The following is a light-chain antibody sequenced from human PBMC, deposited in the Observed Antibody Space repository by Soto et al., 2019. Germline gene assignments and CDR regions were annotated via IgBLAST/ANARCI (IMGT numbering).Light chain of an antibody. J-gene: IGLJ2*01. Sequence: QSALTKPASVSVSPVQSITISCAGTMRDVGAYKLVSWYQQHPGRAPQLIIYEVRNRPSGISIRFSGSKSGHTASLTISGLKAEDEADYYCSSYTSRSTLLFVVGTKVTVL. V-gene: IGLV2-14*01. CDR1: MRDVGAYKL. CDR3: SSYTSRSTLL. CDR2: EVR.